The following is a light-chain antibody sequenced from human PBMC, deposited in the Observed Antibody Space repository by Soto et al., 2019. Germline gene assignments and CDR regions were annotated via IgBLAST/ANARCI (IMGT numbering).Light chain of an antibody. CDR2: ASS. V-gene: IGKV1-39*01. Sequence: RPQSPSSLSESVGGRVTMTYRSSQNITTFLNWYQQKPGKAPNLLIYASSSLQSWVPSRFSGSVSGTDFTLTISSLQPEGFAAYFCQQTSRSPYTFAQGTRLEIK. CDR1: QNITTF. CDR3: QQTSRSPYT. J-gene: IGKJ5*01.